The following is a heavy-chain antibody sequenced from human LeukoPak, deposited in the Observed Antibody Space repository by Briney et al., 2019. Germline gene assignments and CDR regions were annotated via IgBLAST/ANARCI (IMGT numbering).Heavy chain of an antibody. CDR3: ARVPYCGGDCYFDY. CDR2: IYYSRST. D-gene: IGHD2-21*02. Sequence: SETLSHTCTVSGGSISSGDYYWSWIRQPPGKGLEWIGYIYYSRSTYYNPSLKSRVTISVDTSKNQFSLKLSSVTAADTAVYYCARVPYCGGDCYFDYWGQGTLVTVSS. V-gene: IGHV4-30-4*01. J-gene: IGHJ4*02. CDR1: GGSISSGDYY.